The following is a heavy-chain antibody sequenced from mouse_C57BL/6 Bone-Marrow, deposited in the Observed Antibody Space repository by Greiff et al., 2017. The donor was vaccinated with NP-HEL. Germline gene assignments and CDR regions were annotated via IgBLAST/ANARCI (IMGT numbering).Heavy chain of an antibody. CDR1: GFTFSSYG. V-gene: IGHV5-6*01. CDR2: ISSGGSYT. J-gene: IGHJ3*01. CDR3: ASPYDYDVAWFAY. Sequence: EVKLVESGGDLVKPGGSLKLSCAASGFTFSSYGMSWVRQTPDKRLEWVATISSGGSYTYYPESVKGRFTLSRDNAKNTLYLQMSSLKSEDTALYYCASPYDYDVAWFAYWGQGTLVTVSA. D-gene: IGHD2-4*01.